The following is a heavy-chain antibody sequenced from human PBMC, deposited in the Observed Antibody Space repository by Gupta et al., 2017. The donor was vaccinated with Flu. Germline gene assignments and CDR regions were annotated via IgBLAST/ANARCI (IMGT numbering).Heavy chain of an antibody. CDR2: ISSSSSYI. CDR1: GFTFSSYS. CDR3: ARDRSAVVVVAATPPRRFDP. J-gene: IGHJ5*02. Sequence: EVQLVESGGGLVKPGGSLRLSCAASGFTFSSYSMNWVRQAPGKGLEWVSSISSSSSYIYYADSVKGRFTISRDNAKNSLYLQMNSLRAEDTAVYYCARDRSAVVVVAATPPRRFDPWGQGTLVTVSS. V-gene: IGHV3-21*01. D-gene: IGHD2-15*01.